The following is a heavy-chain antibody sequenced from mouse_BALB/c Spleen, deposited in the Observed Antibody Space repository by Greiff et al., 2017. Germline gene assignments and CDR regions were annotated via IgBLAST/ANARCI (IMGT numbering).Heavy chain of an antibody. J-gene: IGHJ4*01. CDR1: GFTFSNYW. Sequence: EVKLMESGGGLVQPGGSMKLSCVASGFTFSNYWMNWVRQSPEKGLEWVAEIRLKSNNYATHYAESVKGRFTISRDDSKSSVYLQMNNLRAEDTGIYYCTRGNYAMDYWGQGTSVTVSS. V-gene: IGHV6-6*02. CDR3: TRGNYAMDY. CDR2: IRLKSNNYAT.